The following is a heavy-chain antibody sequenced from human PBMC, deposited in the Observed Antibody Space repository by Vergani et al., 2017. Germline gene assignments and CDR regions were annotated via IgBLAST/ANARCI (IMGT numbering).Heavy chain of an antibody. CDR3: ATERLMEVVKLH. D-gene: IGHD3-22*01. CDR1: GYTFTDYH. J-gene: IGHJ4*02. Sequence: DVQLVQSGAEVKKPGTTVKISCKVSGYTFTDYHMHWVRQAPGKGLEWMGLIDPTDGETIYAEKFRGRITITADTTIDTSYMDLSSLRSEDTAVYFCATERLMEVVKLHWGQGSLVTVSA. V-gene: IGHV1-69-2*01. CDR2: IDPTDGET.